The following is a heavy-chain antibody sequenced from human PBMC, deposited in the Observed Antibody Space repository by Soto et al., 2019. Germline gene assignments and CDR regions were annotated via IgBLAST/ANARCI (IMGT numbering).Heavy chain of an antibody. CDR3: ARDLVGRYDFWSGYYTGSNWFDP. J-gene: IGHJ5*02. V-gene: IGHV1-18*01. CDR2: ISAYNGNT. Sequence: GASVKVSCKASGYTFTSYGISWVRQAPGQGLEWMGWISAYNGNTNYAQKLQGRVTMTTDTSTSTAYMELRSLRSDDTAVYYCARDLVGRYDFWSGYYTGSNWFDPWGQGTLVNVSS. CDR1: GYTFTSYG. D-gene: IGHD3-3*01.